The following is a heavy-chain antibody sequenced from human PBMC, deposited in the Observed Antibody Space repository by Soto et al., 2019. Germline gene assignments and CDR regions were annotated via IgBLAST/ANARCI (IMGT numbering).Heavy chain of an antibody. CDR2: VDPEDGET. CDR1: GYTFTDYY. D-gene: IGHD2-2*03. CDR3: ATATLDIVVVPAAMDYYYYGMDV. J-gene: IGHJ6*02. Sequence: EVPLVQSGAEVKKPGATVKISCKVSGYTFTDYYMHWVQQAPGKGLEWMGLVDPEDGETIYAEKFQGRVTITADTSTDTAYMELSSLRSEDTAVYYCATATLDIVVVPAAMDYYYYGMDVWGQGTTVTVSS. V-gene: IGHV1-69-2*01.